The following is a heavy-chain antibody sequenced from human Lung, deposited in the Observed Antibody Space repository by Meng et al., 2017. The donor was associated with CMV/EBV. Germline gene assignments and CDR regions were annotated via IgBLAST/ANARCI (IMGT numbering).Heavy chain of an antibody. CDR3: TRNRGTSYIDF. Sequence: SLKISXTASGFTFGDYAMSWVRQAPGKGLEWVGFIRSKAYGGTTEFAASVKGRFTISRDDSKSIAYLQMNSLKTEDTAVYFCTRNRGTSYIDFWGLGTSVTVSS. V-gene: IGHV3-49*04. D-gene: IGHD3-16*01. CDR2: IRSKAYGGTT. J-gene: IGHJ4*02. CDR1: GFTFGDYA.